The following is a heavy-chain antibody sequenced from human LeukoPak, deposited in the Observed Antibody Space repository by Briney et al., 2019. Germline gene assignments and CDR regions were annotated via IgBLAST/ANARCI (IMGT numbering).Heavy chain of an antibody. J-gene: IGHJ4*02. V-gene: IGHV1-69*13. D-gene: IGHD2-15*01. CDR2: IIPIFGTA. Sequence: SVKVSCKASGYTFTGYYMHWVRQAPGQGLEWMGGIIPIFGTANYAQKFQGRVTITADESTSTAYMELSSLRSEDTAVYYCASSSTAGLAPRYYFDYWGQGTLVTVSS. CDR1: GYTFTGYY. CDR3: ASSSTAGLAPRYYFDY.